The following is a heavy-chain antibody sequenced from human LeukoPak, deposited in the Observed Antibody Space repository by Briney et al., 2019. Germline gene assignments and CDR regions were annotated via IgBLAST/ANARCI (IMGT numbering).Heavy chain of an antibody. V-gene: IGHV4-38-2*02. Sequence: KPSETLSLTCPLSGYSLSSGYYWGWIRQPPGKGPGWVGSIYHSGSTYYNPSLKSRVTISVDTSKNQFSLKLSSVTAADTAVYYCARGRYSSGWYNWFDPWGQGTLVTVSS. J-gene: IGHJ5*02. D-gene: IGHD6-19*01. CDR1: GYSLSSGYY. CDR3: ARGRYSSGWYNWFDP. CDR2: IYHSGST.